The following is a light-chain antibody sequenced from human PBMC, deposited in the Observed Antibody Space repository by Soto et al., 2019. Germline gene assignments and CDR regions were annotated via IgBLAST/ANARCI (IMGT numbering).Light chain of an antibody. CDR2: QDS. CDR1: KLGDKY. CDR3: QAWDSSTGNYV. Sequence: SYELTQPPSVSVSPGQTASITCSGAKLGDKYASWYQQKPGQSPVLVIYQDSKRPSGIPERFSGSNSGNTATLTISGTQAMDEADYYCQAWDSSTGNYVFGTGTKVTVL. V-gene: IGLV3-1*01. J-gene: IGLJ1*01.